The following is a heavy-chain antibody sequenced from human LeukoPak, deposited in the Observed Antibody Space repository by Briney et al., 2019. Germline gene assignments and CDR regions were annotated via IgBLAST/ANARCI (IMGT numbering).Heavy chain of an antibody. CDR1: GFTFSSYA. J-gene: IGHJ4*02. V-gene: IGHV3-23*01. CDR3: ASSSGWTGGVY. D-gene: IGHD6-19*01. Sequence: GGSLRLSCAASGFTFSSYAMSWVRQAPGKGLEWVSVLSGSGGTAYYTDSVKGRFTISRDNAKNSLYLQMNSLRAEDTAVYYCASSSGWTGGVYWGQGTLVTVSS. CDR2: LSGSGGTA.